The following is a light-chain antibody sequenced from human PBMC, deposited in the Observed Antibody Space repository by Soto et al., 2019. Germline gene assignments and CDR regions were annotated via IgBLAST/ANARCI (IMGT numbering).Light chain of an antibody. V-gene: IGLV2-14*01. J-gene: IGLJ2*01. CDR1: SSDVGAYDF. CDR3: SSYTTRSTLV. Sequence: QSVLTQPASVSGSPGQSITISCTGTSSDVGAYDFVSWYQHYPGKAPKLVTFDVTHRPPGISDRFSGSKSANTASLTISGLQAEDEAFYYCSSYTTRSTLVFGGGNKLTVL. CDR2: DVT.